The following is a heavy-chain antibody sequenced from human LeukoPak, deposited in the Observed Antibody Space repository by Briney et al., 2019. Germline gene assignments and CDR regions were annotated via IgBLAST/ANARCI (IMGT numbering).Heavy chain of an antibody. Sequence: SGGSLRLSCAASGFTVSTNCMTWVRQAPGKGLEWVSTIYSGGTTYYADSVMGRFTISRDNSKNTVFLQMNSLRAEDTAVYYCARDSGQRGYSYGDWGQGTLVTVSS. J-gene: IGHJ4*02. CDR2: IYSGGTT. D-gene: IGHD5-18*01. V-gene: IGHV3-53*01. CDR1: GFTVSTNC. CDR3: ARDSGQRGYSYGD.